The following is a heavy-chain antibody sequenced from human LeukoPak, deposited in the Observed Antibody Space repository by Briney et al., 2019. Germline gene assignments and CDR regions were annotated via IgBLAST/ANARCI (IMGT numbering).Heavy chain of an antibody. CDR1: GGSFSGYY. Sequence: PSETLSLTCAVYGGSFSGYYWSWIHQPPGKGLEWIGEINHSGSTNYNPSLKSRVTISVDKSKNQFSLKLSSVTAADTAVYYCAREGTVTTSMNAFDIWGQGTMVTVSP. CDR3: AREGTVTTSMNAFDI. V-gene: IGHV4-34*01. D-gene: IGHD4-17*01. J-gene: IGHJ3*02. CDR2: INHSGST.